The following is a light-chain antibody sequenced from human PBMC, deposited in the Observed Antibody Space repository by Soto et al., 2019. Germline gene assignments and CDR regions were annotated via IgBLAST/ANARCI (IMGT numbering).Light chain of an antibody. V-gene: IGLV2-14*03. CDR3: GSYTSATTWV. Sequence: QSVLTQPPSVSGSPGQSITISCTGTSSDIGRYNYVSWYQQLPGKAPKLIIYEVNKRPSGVSDRFSGSKSGNAASLTISGLQTDDEADYHCGSYTSATTWVFGGGTKLTVL. J-gene: IGLJ3*02. CDR2: EVN. CDR1: SSDIGRYNY.